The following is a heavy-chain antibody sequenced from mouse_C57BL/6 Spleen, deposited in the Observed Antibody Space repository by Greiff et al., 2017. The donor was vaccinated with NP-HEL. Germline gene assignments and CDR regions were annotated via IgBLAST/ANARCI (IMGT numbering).Heavy chain of an antibody. V-gene: IGHV3-6*01. CDR1: GYSITSGYY. CDR2: ISYDGSN. CDR3: ARDDEGYAMDY. J-gene: IGHJ4*01. Sequence: EVKVEESGPGLVKPSQSLSLTCSVTGYSITSGYYWNWIRQFPGNKLEWMGYISYDGSNNYNPSLKNRISITRDTSKNQFFLKLNSVTTEDTATYYCARDDEGYAMDYWGQGTSVTVSS.